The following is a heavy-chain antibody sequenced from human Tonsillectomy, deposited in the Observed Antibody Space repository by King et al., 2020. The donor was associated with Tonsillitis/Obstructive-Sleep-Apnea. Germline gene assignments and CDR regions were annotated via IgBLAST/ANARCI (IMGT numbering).Heavy chain of an antibody. CDR2: ISSSGSTI. D-gene: IGHD2-2*01. CDR3: ATLKYQPNYYYYGMDV. CDR1: GFTFSSYE. Sequence: VQLVESGGGLVQPGGSLRLSCAASGFTFSSYEMNWVRQAPGKGLEWVSYISSSGSTIYYADSVKGRFTISRDNAKNSLYLQMNSLRAEDTAVYYCATLKYQPNYYYYGMDVWGQGTTVTVSS. V-gene: IGHV3-48*03. J-gene: IGHJ6*02.